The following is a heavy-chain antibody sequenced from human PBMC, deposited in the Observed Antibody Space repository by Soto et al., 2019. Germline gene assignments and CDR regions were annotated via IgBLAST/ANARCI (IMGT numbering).Heavy chain of an antibody. CDR3: ARDRSGYSSGWWFFDY. CDR1: GGTFSSYT. V-gene: IGHV1-69*04. Sequence: SVKVSCKASGGTFSSYTISWVRQAPGQGLEWMGRIIPILGIANYAQKFQGRVTITADKSTSTAYMELSSLRSEDTAVYYCARDRSGYSSGWWFFDYWGQGTLVTVSS. CDR2: IIPILGIA. D-gene: IGHD6-19*01. J-gene: IGHJ4*02.